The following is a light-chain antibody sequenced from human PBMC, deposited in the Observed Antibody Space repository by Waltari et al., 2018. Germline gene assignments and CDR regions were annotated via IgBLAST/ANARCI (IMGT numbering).Light chain of an antibody. CDR3: QQYFSAPYT. CDR1: QSVLYSSNNKNY. CDR2: WAS. V-gene: IGKV4-1*01. Sequence: DIVMTQSPDSLAVSLGEGAILNCKSSQSVLYSSNNKNYLAWYQQKPGQPPKLLIYWASTRELGVPDRFSGSGSGTDFTLTISSLQAEDVAVYYCQQYFSAPYTFGQGTKLEIK. J-gene: IGKJ2*01.